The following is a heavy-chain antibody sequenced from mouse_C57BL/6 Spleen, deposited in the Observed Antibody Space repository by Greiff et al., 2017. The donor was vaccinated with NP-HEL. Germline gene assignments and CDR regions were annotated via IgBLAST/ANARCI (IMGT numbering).Heavy chain of an antibody. V-gene: IGHV1-69*01. Sequence: QVQLQQPGAELVMPGASVKLSCKASGYTFTSYWMHWVKQRPGQGLEWIGEIDPSDSYTNYNQKFKGKSTLTVDKSSSTAYMQLSSLTSEDSAVYDCAREGRIYYSNYSNSAMDYWGQGTSVTVSS. D-gene: IGHD2-5*01. CDR1: GYTFTSYW. CDR2: IDPSDSYT. J-gene: IGHJ4*01. CDR3: AREGRIYYSNYSNSAMDY.